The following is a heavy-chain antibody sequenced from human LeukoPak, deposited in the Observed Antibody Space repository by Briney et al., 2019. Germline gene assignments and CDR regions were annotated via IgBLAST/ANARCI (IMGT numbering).Heavy chain of an antibody. Sequence: KPSETLSLTCTVSGGSISSYYWSWIRQPPGKGLEWIGYIYYSGSTNYNPSLKSRVTISVDTSKNQFSLKLSSVTAADTAVYYCARGCPYSSSWYWYLDYWGQGTLVTVSS. V-gene: IGHV4-59*08. D-gene: IGHD6-13*01. J-gene: IGHJ4*02. CDR1: GGSISSYY. CDR2: IYYSGST. CDR3: ARGCPYSSSWYWYLDY.